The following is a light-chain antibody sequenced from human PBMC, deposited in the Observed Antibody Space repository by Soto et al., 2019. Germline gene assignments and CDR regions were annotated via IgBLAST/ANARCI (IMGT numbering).Light chain of an antibody. Sequence: QSVLTQPASVSGSPGQSITISCSGTSSDIGTYDHVAWFQQFPGKTPKLVIYSVSDRPSGVSYRFSGSKSGNTASLTISGLQADDEADYYCISYTDSRSYVFGTGTKVTVL. J-gene: IGLJ1*01. CDR2: SVS. CDR3: ISYTDSRSYV. V-gene: IGLV2-14*01. CDR1: SSDIGTYDH.